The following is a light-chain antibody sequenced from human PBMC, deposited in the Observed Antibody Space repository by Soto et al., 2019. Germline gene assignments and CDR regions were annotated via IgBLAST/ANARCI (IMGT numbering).Light chain of an antibody. Sequence: EIVLTQSPATLSLSPGERATLSCRASQSVTSYLAWYQQKPGQAPRLLFYGASRRATGIPDRFSGGQSGTDFTLTVSRLEPEDFAVYFCQHYGSSPYTFGQGTKVDIK. CDR2: GAS. CDR3: QHYGSSPYT. V-gene: IGKV3-20*01. CDR1: QSVTSY. J-gene: IGKJ2*01.